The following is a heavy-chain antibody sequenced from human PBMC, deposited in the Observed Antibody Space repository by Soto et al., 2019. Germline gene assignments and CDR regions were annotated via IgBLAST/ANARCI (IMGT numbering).Heavy chain of an antibody. CDR3: AKGEGYKWNYEFDP. J-gene: IGHJ5*02. D-gene: IGHD1-7*01. Sequence: GGSLRLSCAASGFTFSDYYMSWIRQAPGKGLEWVSYISVSSSNTNYGDSVKGRFTISRDNAKNLLYLQMNSLRAEDTAVYYCAKGEGYKWNYEFDPWGQGTLVTVSS. CDR2: ISVSSSNT. CDR1: GFTFSDYY. V-gene: IGHV3-11*06.